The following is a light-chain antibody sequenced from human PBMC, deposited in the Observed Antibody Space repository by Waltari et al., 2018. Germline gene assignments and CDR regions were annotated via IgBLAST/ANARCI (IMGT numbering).Light chain of an antibody. CDR2: GKD. CDR1: SLRRYS. Sequence: SSELTQDPTVSVALGQTVRITCQGDSLRRYSASWYQQRPGQAPVLVFYGKDNRPSGIPDRCSGSTSGDTATLARTGTQAEDEADYYCLSRDISSTRFFGGGTRLTV. V-gene: IGLV3-19*01. J-gene: IGLJ2*01. CDR3: LSRDISSTRF.